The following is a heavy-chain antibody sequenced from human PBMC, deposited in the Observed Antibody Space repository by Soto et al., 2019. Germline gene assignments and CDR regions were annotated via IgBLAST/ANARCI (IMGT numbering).Heavy chain of an antibody. J-gene: IGHJ6*02. CDR1: GGSISSGGYY. Sequence: TLSLTCTVSGGSISSGGYYWSWIRQHPGKGLEWIGYIYYSGSTYYNPSLKSRVTISVDTSKNQFSLKLSSVTAADTAVYYCARVVVDLYYYGMDVWGQGTTVTV. D-gene: IGHD5-12*01. CDR3: ARVVVDLYYYGMDV. CDR2: IYYSGST. V-gene: IGHV4-31*03.